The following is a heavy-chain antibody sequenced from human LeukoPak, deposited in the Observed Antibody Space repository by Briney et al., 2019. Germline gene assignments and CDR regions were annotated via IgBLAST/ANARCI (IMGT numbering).Heavy chain of an antibody. D-gene: IGHD3-10*01. V-gene: IGHV4-34*01. CDR1: DVSFTNYY. J-gene: IGHJ3*02. Sequence: SETLSLTCAVSDVSFTNYYWTWIRQPPGKGLEWLGEISYTGNTHYNPSLKSRVTISVDTSKNQFSLKLSSVTAADTAVYYCARHVKVRGVHGARDAFDIWGQGTMVTVSS. CDR3: ARHVKVRGVHGARDAFDI. CDR2: ISYTGNT.